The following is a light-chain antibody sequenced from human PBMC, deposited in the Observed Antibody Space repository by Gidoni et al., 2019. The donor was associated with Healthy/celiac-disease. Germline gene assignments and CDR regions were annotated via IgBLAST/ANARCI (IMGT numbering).Light chain of an antibody. CDR3: QQYNSYSPVS. J-gene: IGKJ2*03. Sequence: DIQMTQSPSTLSASVGDRVTITCRASQSSSSWLAWYQQKPGKAPKLLIYKASSLESEVPSRFSGRGSGTEFTLTISSLQPDDFATYYCQQYNSYSPVSFGQGTKLEIK. V-gene: IGKV1-5*03. CDR1: QSSSSW. CDR2: KAS.